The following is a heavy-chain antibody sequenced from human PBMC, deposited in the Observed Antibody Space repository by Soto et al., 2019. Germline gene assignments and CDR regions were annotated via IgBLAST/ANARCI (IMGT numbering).Heavy chain of an antibody. CDR1: GFTFSDYY. D-gene: IGHD4-17*01. CDR2: ISSSGSTI. CDR3: PRADYGEERDWFDS. Sequence: QVQLVESGGGLVKPGGSLRLSCAASGFTFSDYYMSWIRQAPGKGLEWVSYISSSGSTIYYADSVKGRFTISTDNAKISLYLPRTNLRAEDSAVYYWPRADYGEERDWFDSWGQGTLVTVCS. J-gene: IGHJ5*01. V-gene: IGHV3-11*01.